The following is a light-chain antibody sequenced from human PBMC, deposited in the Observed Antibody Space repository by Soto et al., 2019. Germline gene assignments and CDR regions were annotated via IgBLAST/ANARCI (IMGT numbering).Light chain of an antibody. CDR2: DVS. V-gene: IGLV2-14*01. J-gene: IGLJ1*01. CDR1: SSDVGGYNY. Sequence: QSALTQPASVSGSLGQSITISCTGTSSDVGGYNYVAWYQQHPGKAPKLMIYDVSNRPSGVSNRFSGSKTGNTASLTISGLQAEDEADYYCSSYTSSGTYVFGTGTKLTVL. CDR3: SSYTSSGTYV.